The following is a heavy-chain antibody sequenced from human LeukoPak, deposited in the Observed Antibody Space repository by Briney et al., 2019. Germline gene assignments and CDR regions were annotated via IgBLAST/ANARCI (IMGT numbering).Heavy chain of an antibody. CDR2: ISSSSSTI. CDR3: ASTSDYFDY. V-gene: IGHV3-48*04. Sequence: GGSLRLSCTTSGFTSGDYAMSWFRQAPGKGLEWVSYISSSSSTIYYADSVKGRFTISRDNAKNSLYLQMNSLRAEDTAVYYCASTSDYFDYWGQGTLVTVSS. D-gene: IGHD2-2*01. CDR1: GFTSGDYA. J-gene: IGHJ4*02.